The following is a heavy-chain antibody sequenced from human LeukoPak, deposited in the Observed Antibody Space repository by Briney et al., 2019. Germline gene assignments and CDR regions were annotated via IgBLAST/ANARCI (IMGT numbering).Heavy chain of an antibody. CDR1: GFTFSNAW. D-gene: IGHD1-1*01. J-gene: IGHJ6*04. V-gene: IGHV3-15*01. CDR3: TTDTSSTTGTAYYYYYYGMDV. CDR2: IKSKTDDGTT. Sequence: GGSLRLSCAASGFTFSNAWMSWVRQAPGKGLEWVGRIKSKTDDGTTDYAAPVKGRFTISRDDSKNTLYLQMNSLKTEDTAVYYCTTDTSSTTGTAYYYYYYGMDVWGKGTTVTVSS.